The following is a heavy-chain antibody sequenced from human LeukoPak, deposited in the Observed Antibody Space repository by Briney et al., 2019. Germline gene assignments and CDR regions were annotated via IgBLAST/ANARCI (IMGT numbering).Heavy chain of an antibody. CDR3: ARVPYYYYGMDV. CDR1: GGSFSGYY. V-gene: IGHV4-34*01. J-gene: IGHJ6*02. CDR2: IYHSGST. Sequence: SETLSLTCAVYGGSFSGYYWSWIRQPPGKGLEWIGEIYHSGSTNYNPSLKSRVTISVDTSKNQFSLKLSSVTAADTAVYYCARVPYYYYGMDVWGQGTTVTVSS.